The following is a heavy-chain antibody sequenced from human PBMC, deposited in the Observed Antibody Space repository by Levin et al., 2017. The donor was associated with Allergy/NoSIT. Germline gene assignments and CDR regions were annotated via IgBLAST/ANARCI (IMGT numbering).Heavy chain of an antibody. Sequence: SVKVSCKTSGLTFSTSAVQWARQARGQRLEWIGWIVVGSGHTNHAQKFGGRVTITRDMSTSTAYMELSSLRSEDTAVYYCGATFFGSGDCLNHYFYGTDVWGQGTTVTVSS. D-gene: IGHD3-10*01. CDR2: IVVGSGHT. V-gene: IGHV1-58*01. CDR3: GATFFGSGDCLNHYFYGTDV. CDR1: GLTFSTSA. J-gene: IGHJ6*02.